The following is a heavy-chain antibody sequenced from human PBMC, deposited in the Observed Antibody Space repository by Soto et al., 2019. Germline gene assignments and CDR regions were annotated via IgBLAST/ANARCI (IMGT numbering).Heavy chain of an antibody. V-gene: IGHV5-10-1*01. J-gene: IGHJ3*02. D-gene: IGHD1-7*01. CDR1: GYSFTSYW. CDR2: IDPSDSYT. Sequence: PGESLKISCKGSGYSFTSYWISWVRQMPGKGLEWMGRIDPSDSYTNYSPSFQGHVTIAADKSISTAYLQWSSLKASDTAMYYCARHYNWNYADAFDIWGQGTMVTVSS. CDR3: ARHYNWNYADAFDI.